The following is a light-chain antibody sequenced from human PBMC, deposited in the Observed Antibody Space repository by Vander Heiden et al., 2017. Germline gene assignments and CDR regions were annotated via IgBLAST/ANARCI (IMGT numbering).Light chain of an antibody. CDR1: SSDVGGYNY. CDR2: EVS. J-gene: IGLJ2*01. V-gene: IGLV2-14*01. CDR3: SSYTSSSTLDVV. Sequence: ALTQPASVSGSPGQSITISCTGTSSDVGGYNYVSWYQQHPGKAPKLMIYEVSNRPSGVSNRFSGSKSGNTASLTISGLQAEDEADYYCSSYTSSSTLDVVFGGGTKLTVL.